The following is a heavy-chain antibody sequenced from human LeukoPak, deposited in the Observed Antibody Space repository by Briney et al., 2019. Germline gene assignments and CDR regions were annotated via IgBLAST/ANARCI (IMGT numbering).Heavy chain of an antibody. CDR2: ISSSSSYI. J-gene: IGHJ3*02. D-gene: IGHD2-15*01. Sequence: PGGSLRLSCAASGFTFSSYSMNWVRQAPGKGLEWVSSISSSSSYIYYADSVKGRFTISRDNAKKTLYVQMNSLRAEDTAVYYSARALVAGVTLNALDIWGRGTMVTVSS. V-gene: IGHV3-21*01. CDR3: ARALVAGVTLNALDI. CDR1: GFTFSSYS.